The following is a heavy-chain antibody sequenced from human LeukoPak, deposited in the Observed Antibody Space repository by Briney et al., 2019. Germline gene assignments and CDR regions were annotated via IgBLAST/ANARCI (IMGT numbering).Heavy chain of an antibody. CDR3: ARAANYDFWSGLFDY. D-gene: IGHD3-3*01. CDR2: INWNGGST. Sequence: PGGSLRLSCAASGFTFSSYGMSWVRQAPGKGLEWVSGINWNGGSTGYADSVKGRFTISRDNAKNSLYLQMNSLRAEDTALYYCARAANYDFWSGLFDYWGQGTLVTVSS. V-gene: IGHV3-20*04. J-gene: IGHJ4*02. CDR1: GFTFSSYG.